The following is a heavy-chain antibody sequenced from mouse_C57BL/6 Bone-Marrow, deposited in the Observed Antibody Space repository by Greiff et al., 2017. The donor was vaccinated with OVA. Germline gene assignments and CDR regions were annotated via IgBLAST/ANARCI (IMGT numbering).Heavy chain of an antibody. D-gene: IGHD2-4*01. V-gene: IGHV1-78*01. CDR2: IYPRDGST. CDR1: GYTFTDHT. CDR3: ARERGIYYDYYFDY. J-gene: IGHJ2*01. Sequence: VQLVESDAELVKPGASVKISCKVSGYTFTDHTIHWMKQRPEQGLEWIGYIYPRDGSTKYNEKFKGKATLTADKSTSTAYMQLNSLTSEDSAVYFCARERGIYYDYYFDYWGQGTTLTVSS.